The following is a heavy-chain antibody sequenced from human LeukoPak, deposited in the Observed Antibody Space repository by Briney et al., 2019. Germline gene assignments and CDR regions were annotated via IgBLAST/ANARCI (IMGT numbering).Heavy chain of an antibody. V-gene: IGHV4-4*07. J-gene: IGHJ3*02. CDR1: GGSISSYY. Sequence: SETLSLTCTVSGGSISSYYWSWIRQPAGKGLEWIGRIYTSGSTNYNPSLKSRVTMSVDTSKNQFSLKLSSVTAADTAVYYCARALLAAFGGGNANDAFGIWGQGTMVTVSS. CDR3: ARALLAAFGGGNANDAFGI. CDR2: IYTSGST. D-gene: IGHD2-21*01.